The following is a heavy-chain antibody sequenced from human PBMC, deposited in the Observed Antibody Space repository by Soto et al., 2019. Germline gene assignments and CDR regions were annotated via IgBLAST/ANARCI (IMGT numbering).Heavy chain of an antibody. V-gene: IGHV1-8*01. D-gene: IGHD6-25*01. Sequence: VQLVQSGAEVKKPGASVKVSCKASGDTFTKYDINWVRQAPGQGLEWMGWMNPNNGYTGYAQKFRGRVTMTRDTSISTAYMELSSLTSEDTAVYYCARRKERSGPNYFDYWGQGTLVTVSS. CDR2: MNPNNGYT. CDR1: GDTFTKYD. CDR3: ARRKERSGPNYFDY. J-gene: IGHJ4*02.